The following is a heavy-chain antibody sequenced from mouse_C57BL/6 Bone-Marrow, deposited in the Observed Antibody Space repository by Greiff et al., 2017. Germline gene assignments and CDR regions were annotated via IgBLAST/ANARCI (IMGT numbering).Heavy chain of an antibody. CDR1: GYTFTSYG. Sequence: QVQLQQSGAELARPGASVKLSCKASGYTFTSYGISWVKQRTGQGLEWIGEIYPRSGNTYYNEKFKGKATLTADKSSSTAYMELRSLTSTDSAVYFCARDGDEYDVDYWGQGTTLTVSS. V-gene: IGHV1-81*01. CDR2: IYPRSGNT. CDR3: ARDGDEYDVDY. J-gene: IGHJ2*01. D-gene: IGHD2-4*01.